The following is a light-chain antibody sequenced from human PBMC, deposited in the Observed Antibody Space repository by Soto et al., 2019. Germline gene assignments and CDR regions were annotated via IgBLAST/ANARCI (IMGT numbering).Light chain of an antibody. V-gene: IGKV1-5*03. J-gene: IGKJ3*01. CDR2: EAS. Sequence: DIQMTQSPSTLSASVGDRVTITCRASQSISNWLAWYQQRPGKAPKLVIYEASSLESGVPSRFSGSGSGTEFTLTISSLQPDDFATYYCQHYNTYSGIPFGPGTTVDIK. CDR1: QSISNW. CDR3: QHYNTYSGIP.